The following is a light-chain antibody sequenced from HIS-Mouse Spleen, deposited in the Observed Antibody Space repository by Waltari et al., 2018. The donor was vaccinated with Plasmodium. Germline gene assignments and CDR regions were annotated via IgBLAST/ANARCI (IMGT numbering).Light chain of an antibody. V-gene: IGLV3-9*01. Sequence: SYELTQPLSVSVALGQTARITCGGNKFGSKNVPWYQQKPGQAPLLVIYRDSNRPSGIPERFSGSNSGNTATLTISRAQAGDEADYYCQVWDSSTVVFGGGTKLTVL. CDR1: KFGSKN. CDR3: QVWDSSTVV. J-gene: IGLJ2*01. CDR2: RDS.